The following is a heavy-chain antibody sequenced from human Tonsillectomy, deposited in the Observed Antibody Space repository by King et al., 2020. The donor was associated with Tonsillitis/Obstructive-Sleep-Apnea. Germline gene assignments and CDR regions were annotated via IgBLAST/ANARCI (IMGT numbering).Heavy chain of an antibody. Sequence: VQLQESGPGLVKPSETLSLTCTVSGGSISSDYWSWIRQPPGKGLEWIGYIYYSGNTNYNPSLKSRVTISVDTSNNQFYLKLSSVTAADTAVYYCARFEVAEDAFDIWGPGTRVTVSS. CDR2: IYYSGNT. D-gene: IGHD2-21*01. CDR3: ARFEVAEDAFDI. CDR1: GGSISSDY. J-gene: IGHJ3*02. V-gene: IGHV4-59*01.